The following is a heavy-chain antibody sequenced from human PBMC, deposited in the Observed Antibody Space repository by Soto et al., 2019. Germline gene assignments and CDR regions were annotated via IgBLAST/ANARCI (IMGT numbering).Heavy chain of an antibody. V-gene: IGHV3-7*01. J-gene: IGHJ2*01. CDR2: IKQDGSEK. CDR1: GFTFSSYW. CDR3: ARNGFYWYFDL. D-gene: IGHD1-1*01. Sequence: EVQLVESGGGLVQPGGSLRLSCAASGFTFSSYWMSWVRQAPGKGLEWVANIKQDGSEKYYVDSVKGRFIISRDNAKNSLYLQMNSLRAEDTAVYYCARNGFYWYFDLWGRGTLVTVSS.